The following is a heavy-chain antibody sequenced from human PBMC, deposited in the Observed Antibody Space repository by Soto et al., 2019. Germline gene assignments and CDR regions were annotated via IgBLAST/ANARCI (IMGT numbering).Heavy chain of an antibody. CDR1: GFTFSSYG. CDR3: ARDGCSGGSCRDDAFDI. Sequence: QVQLVESGGGVVQPGRSLRLSCAASGFTFSSYGMHWVRQAPGKGLEWVAVIWYDGSNKYYADSVKGRFTISIDNAKNKLYLQMNSLRGEDTAVYYCARDGCSGGSCRDDAFDIWGQGTMVTVSS. D-gene: IGHD2-15*01. J-gene: IGHJ3*02. CDR2: IWYDGSNK. V-gene: IGHV3-33*01.